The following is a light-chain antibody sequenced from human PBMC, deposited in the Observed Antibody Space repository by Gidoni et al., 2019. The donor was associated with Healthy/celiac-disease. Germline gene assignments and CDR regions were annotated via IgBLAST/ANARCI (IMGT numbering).Light chain of an antibody. V-gene: IGKV1-33*01. CDR1: QDISNY. CDR3: QQYDSLPLT. Sequence: DIQMTQSPSSLSASVGDRVTITCQASQDISNYLNWYQQKPGKAPKLLIYDASNLERGVPSRFSGSGSGTDFTLTISSLQPEDIATYYCQQYDSLPLTCGGGTKVEIK. J-gene: IGKJ4*01. CDR2: DAS.